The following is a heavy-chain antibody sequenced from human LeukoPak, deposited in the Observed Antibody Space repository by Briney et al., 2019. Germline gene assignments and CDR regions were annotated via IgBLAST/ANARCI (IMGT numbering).Heavy chain of an antibody. Sequence: ASVKVSCKASGYTFTGYYMHWVRQAPGQGLEWMGWINPNSGGTNYAQKFQGRVTMTRDTSIRTAYMELSRLRSDDAAVYYCARRRVRALVFDPWGQGTLVTVSS. V-gene: IGHV1-2*02. D-gene: IGHD6-6*01. CDR1: GYTFTGYY. CDR3: ARRRVRALVFDP. J-gene: IGHJ5*02. CDR2: INPNSGGT.